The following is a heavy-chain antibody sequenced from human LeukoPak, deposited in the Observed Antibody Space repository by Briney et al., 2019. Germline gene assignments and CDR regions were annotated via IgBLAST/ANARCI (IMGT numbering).Heavy chain of an antibody. D-gene: IGHD3-22*01. CDR2: INHSGST. CDR1: GGPFSGYY. Sequence: SETLSLTCAVYGGPFSGYYWSWIRQLPGKGLEWIGEINHSGSTNYNPSLKSRVTISVDTSKNQFSLKLSSVTAADTAVYYCALGCSGYPCGYWGQGTLVTVSS. J-gene: IGHJ4*02. V-gene: IGHV4-34*01. CDR3: ALGCSGYPCGY.